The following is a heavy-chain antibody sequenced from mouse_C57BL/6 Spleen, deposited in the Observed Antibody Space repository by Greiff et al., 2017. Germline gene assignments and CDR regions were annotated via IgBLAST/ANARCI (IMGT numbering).Heavy chain of an antibody. J-gene: IGHJ2*01. Sequence: EVQLQQSGPELVKPGASVKISCKASGYSFTDYNMNWVKQSNGKSLEWIGVINPNYGTTSYNQKFKGKAKLTVDQSSSTAYMQLNSLISEDSAVYYGAREGITTVTMDYWGQGTTLTVSS. CDR1: GYSFTDYN. V-gene: IGHV1-39*01. D-gene: IGHD1-1*01. CDR2: INPNYGTT. CDR3: AREGITTVTMDY.